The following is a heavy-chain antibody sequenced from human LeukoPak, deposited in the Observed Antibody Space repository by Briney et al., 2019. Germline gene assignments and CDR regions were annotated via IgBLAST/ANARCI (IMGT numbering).Heavy chain of an antibody. V-gene: IGHV4-34*01. Sequence: SETLSLTCAVYGGSFSGYYWSWIRQPPGKGLEWIGEINHSGSTNYNPSLKSRVTISVDTSKNQFSLKLNSVTAADTAVYYCAVTYYDFWSHFDYWGQGTLVTVSS. CDR1: GGSFSGYY. D-gene: IGHD3-3*01. CDR2: INHSGST. CDR3: AVTYYDFWSHFDY. J-gene: IGHJ4*02.